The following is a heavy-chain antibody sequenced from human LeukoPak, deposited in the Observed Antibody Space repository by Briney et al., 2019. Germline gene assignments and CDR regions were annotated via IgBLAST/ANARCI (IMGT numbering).Heavy chain of an antibody. D-gene: IGHD1-14*01. CDR2: IYSSGST. Sequence: SETLSLKCTVSGGSITSGTNYWGWIRQSPGKGLEWVGSIYSSGSTHYNPSLRSRVTISVDTSKNQFYLKLTSMTAADSAVYFCARNGSSNLGAIRTGQGWFDTWGQGTQVTVSS. CDR1: GGSITSGTNY. J-gene: IGHJ5*02. CDR3: ARNGSSNLGAIRTGQGWFDT. V-gene: IGHV4-39*01.